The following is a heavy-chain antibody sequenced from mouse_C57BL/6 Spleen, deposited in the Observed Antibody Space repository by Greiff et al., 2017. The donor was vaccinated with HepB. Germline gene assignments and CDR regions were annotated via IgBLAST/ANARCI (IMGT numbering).Heavy chain of an antibody. V-gene: IGHV1-50*01. J-gene: IGHJ2*01. CDR3: AREDWDD. Sequence: VQLQQPGAELVKPGASVKLSCKASGYNFTSYWMQWVKQRPGQGLEWIGEIDPSDSYTNYNQKFKGKATLTVDTSSSTAYMQLSSLTSEDAAVYYCAREDWDDWGKGTTLTVSS. CDR1: GYNFTSYW. D-gene: IGHD4-1*01. CDR2: IDPSDSYT.